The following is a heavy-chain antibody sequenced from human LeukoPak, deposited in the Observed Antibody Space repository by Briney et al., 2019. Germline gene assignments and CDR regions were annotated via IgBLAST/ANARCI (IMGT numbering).Heavy chain of an antibody. CDR3: AKRVAEQSTSWYIDI. J-gene: IGHJ3*02. Sequence: GGSLRLSCAASGYTYSSYTMLWVRQAPGKGLEWVSAIDGSGVTSFYGDSVKARCTSSRDNSKHTLYLQMNSLRAEDTALYYCAKRVAEQSTSWYIDIWGLGATVTVSS. CDR2: IDGSGVTS. V-gene: IGHV3-23*02. CDR1: GYTYSSYT. D-gene: IGHD6-19*01.